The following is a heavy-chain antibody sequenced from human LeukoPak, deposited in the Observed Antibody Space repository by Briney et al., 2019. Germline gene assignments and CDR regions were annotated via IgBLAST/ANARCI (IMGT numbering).Heavy chain of an antibody. J-gene: IGHJ4*02. D-gene: IGHD6-19*01. CDR3: AREDGIAVAGTGY. V-gene: IGHV3-53*01. CDR1: GFTVSSSF. CDR2: VYNSRSP. Sequence: GGSLRLSCAASGFTVSSSFMTWVRQAPGKGLEWLSIVYNSRSPYYADSVKGRFTVSSDNSQNTLYLQMNILRAEDTAVYYCAREDGIAVAGTGYWGQGTLVTVSS.